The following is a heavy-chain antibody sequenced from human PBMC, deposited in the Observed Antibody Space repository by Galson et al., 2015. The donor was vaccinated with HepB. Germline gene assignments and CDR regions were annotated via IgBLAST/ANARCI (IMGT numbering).Heavy chain of an antibody. Sequence: SLRLSCAASGFTFSSYGMHWVRQAPGKGLEWVAVVWYDGSNKYYADSVKGRFTISRDNSKNTLFLQMNSLRAEDTALYYCARGAAAGSNYYYGMDVWGQGTTVTVSS. D-gene: IGHD6-13*01. CDR2: VWYDGSNK. CDR3: ARGAAAGSNYYYGMDV. CDR1: GFTFSSYG. V-gene: IGHV3-33*01. J-gene: IGHJ6*02.